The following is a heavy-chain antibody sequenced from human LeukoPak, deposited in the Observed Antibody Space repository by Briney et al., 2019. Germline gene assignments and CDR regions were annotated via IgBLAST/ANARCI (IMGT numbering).Heavy chain of an antibody. CDR1: GFTFSSYG. Sequence: QSGGSLRLSCAASGFTFSSYGMHWVRQAPGKGLEWVAVISYDGSNKYYADSVKGRFTISRDNSKNTLYLQMDSLRAEDTAVYYCARDRQLWLPDYYYYYGMDVWGKGTTVTVSS. CDR3: ARDRQLWLPDYYYYYGMDV. D-gene: IGHD5-18*01. CDR2: ISYDGSNK. J-gene: IGHJ6*04. V-gene: IGHV3-30*03.